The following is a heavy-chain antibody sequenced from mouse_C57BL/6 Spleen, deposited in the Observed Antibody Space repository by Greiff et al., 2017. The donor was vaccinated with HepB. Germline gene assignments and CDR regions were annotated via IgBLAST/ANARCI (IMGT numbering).Heavy chain of an antibody. V-gene: IGHV1-4*01. Sequence: VQGVESGAELARPGASVKMSCKASGYTFTSYTMHWVKQRPGQGLEWIGYINPSSGYTKYNQKFKDKATLTADKSSSTAYMQLSSLTSEDSAVYYCAREILLRGNYFDYWGQGTTLTVSS. CDR2: INPSSGYT. CDR3: AREILLRGNYFDY. D-gene: IGHD1-1*01. J-gene: IGHJ2*01. CDR1: GYTFTSYT.